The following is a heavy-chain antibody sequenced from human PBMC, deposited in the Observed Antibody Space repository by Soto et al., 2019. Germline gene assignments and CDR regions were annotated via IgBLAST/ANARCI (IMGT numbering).Heavy chain of an antibody. CDR1: GGSISSGGYY. CDR3: ARVSQIPDYYDSSGYSRINWFYP. D-gene: IGHD3-22*01. CDR2: IYYSGST. Sequence: PSETLSLTCTVSGGSISSGGYYWSWIRQHPGKGLEWIGYIYYSGSTYYNPSLKSRVTISVDTSKNQFSLKLSSVTAADTAVYYCARVSQIPDYYDSSGYSRINWFYPWGQGTLVPVSS. J-gene: IGHJ5*02. V-gene: IGHV4-31*03.